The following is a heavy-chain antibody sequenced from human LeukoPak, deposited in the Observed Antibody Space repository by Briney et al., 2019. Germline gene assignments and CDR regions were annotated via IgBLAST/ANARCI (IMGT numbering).Heavy chain of an antibody. CDR3: ARGYPLSTTAAGTYLQH. V-gene: IGHV1-2*02. D-gene: IGHD6-13*01. Sequence: GSVKVSCKASGYTFSGYYMHWVRQAPGQGLEWMGWINPNSGGSNSAQKFQGRVTMTRDTSISTAYMELSRLRSDDTAVYYCARGYPLSTTAAGTYLQHWGQGTLVTVSS. J-gene: IGHJ1*01. CDR1: GYTFSGYY. CDR2: INPNSGGS.